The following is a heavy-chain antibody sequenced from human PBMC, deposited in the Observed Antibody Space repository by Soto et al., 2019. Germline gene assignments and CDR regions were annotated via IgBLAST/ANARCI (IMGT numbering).Heavy chain of an antibody. CDR1: GGTFSSYT. D-gene: IGHD5-12*01. Sequence: QVQLVQSGAEVKKPGSSVKVSCRASGGTFSSYTISWVRQAPGQGLEWMGRIIPILGIANYAQKFQGRVTITADKSTSTTYMDLSSLRSEDTAVYYCARSRDGYNSAFDIWGQGTMVTVSS. J-gene: IGHJ3*02. V-gene: IGHV1-69*02. CDR2: IIPILGIA. CDR3: ARSRDGYNSAFDI.